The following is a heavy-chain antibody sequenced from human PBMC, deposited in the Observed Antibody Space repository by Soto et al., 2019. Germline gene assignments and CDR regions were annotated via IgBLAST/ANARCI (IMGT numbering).Heavy chain of an antibody. D-gene: IGHD6-19*01. V-gene: IGHV5-51*01. Sequence: SLKISCKGAGYSFTDYWIGWVRQMPGKGLEWMGIIYPGDSGARYSPSFQGQVSISADKSVNTAYLQWGSLKASDTAMYYCARQTTGWFGMDVWGHGTTVTVSS. CDR2: IYPGDSGA. J-gene: IGHJ6*02. CDR1: GYSFTDYW. CDR3: ARQTTGWFGMDV.